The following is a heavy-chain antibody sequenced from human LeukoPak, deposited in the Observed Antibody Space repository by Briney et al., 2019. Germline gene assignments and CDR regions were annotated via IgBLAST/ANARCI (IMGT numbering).Heavy chain of an antibody. CDR1: GFTFSSYG. J-gene: IGHJ4*02. CDR3: AKVRPEYDKDY. CDR2: ISYDGSNK. D-gene: IGHD3-22*01. V-gene: IGHV3-30*18. Sequence: GGSLRLSCAASGFTFSSYGMHWVRQAPGKGLEWVAVISYDGSNKYYADSVKGRFTISRDNSKNTLYLQMNSLRAEDTAVYYCAKVRPEYDKDYWGQGTLVTVSS.